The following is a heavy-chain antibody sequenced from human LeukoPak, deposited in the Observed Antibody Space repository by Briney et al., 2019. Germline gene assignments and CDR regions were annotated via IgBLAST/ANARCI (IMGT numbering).Heavy chain of an antibody. CDR1: GGSISRINW. V-gene: IGHV4-4*02. Sequence: KPSGTLSLTCAVSGGSISRINWGRWVRQPPGKGREWIGEIYHSGSTNYNPSLKSRVTISVDKSKNQFSMKLSSVTAADPAVYSCARYKWYYDSSGIDYWGQGTLVTVSS. D-gene: IGHD3-22*01. CDR2: IYHSGST. CDR3: ARYKWYYDSSGIDY. J-gene: IGHJ4*02.